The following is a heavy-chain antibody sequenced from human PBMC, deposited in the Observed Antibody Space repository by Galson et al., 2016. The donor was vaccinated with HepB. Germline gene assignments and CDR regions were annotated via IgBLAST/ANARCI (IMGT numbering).Heavy chain of an antibody. J-gene: IGHJ4*02. CDR2: IWFDGSNE. Sequence: SLRLSCAASGISFSKSAMHWVRQAPGKGLEWVAVIWFDGSNENYGDSVKGRFTISRDNSKDTLYMQINSLRPEDTATYFCARQLVTDGYPFDIWGQGTLVAVPP. D-gene: IGHD5-24*01. CDR3: ARQLVTDGYPFDI. CDR1: GISFSKSA. V-gene: IGHV3-33*01.